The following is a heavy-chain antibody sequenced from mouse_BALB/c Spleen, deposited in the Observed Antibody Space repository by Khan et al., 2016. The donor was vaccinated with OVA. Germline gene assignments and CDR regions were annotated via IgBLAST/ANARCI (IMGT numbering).Heavy chain of an antibody. Sequence: QLQESGPGLVAPSQSLSITCTISGFSLTNYGIHWVRQPPGKGLEWLVVIWSDGSTTYNSALKSRLTISKDNSKSQVFLKMNSLQTDDTAVYFCARQPYYHYNIMDYWGQGTSVTVSS. V-gene: IGHV2-6-1*01. D-gene: IGHD2-10*01. J-gene: IGHJ4*01. CDR3: ARQPYYHYNIMDY. CDR2: IWSDGST. CDR1: GFSLTNYG.